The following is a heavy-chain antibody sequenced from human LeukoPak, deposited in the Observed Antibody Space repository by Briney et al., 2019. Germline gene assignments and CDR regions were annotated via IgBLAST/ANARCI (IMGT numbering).Heavy chain of an antibody. Sequence: GGSLRLSRAASGFTFAEYTMHWVRQAPGKGLEWVSLISWNGARIHYGDSVKGRFTISRDNSKNSLYLQMNSLRTEDTALYYCVKDLVAASENVRGWYPMDYWGQGTLVTVSS. CDR2: ISWNGARI. J-gene: IGHJ4*02. CDR3: VKDLVAASENVRGWYPMDY. CDR1: GFTFAEYT. D-gene: IGHD6-19*01. V-gene: IGHV3-43*01.